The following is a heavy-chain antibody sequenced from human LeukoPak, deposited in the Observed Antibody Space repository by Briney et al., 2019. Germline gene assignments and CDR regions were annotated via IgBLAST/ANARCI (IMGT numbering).Heavy chain of an antibody. CDR1: GGSISTSFYY. V-gene: IGHV4-39*01. Sequence: SETLSLTCSVSGGSISTSFYYWGWIRQPPGKGLEWIGEINHSGSTNYNPSLKSRVTISVDTSKNQFSLKLSSVTAADTAVYYCARLRVTVALDYWGQGTLVTVSS. J-gene: IGHJ4*02. CDR3: ARLRVTVALDY. D-gene: IGHD6-19*01. CDR2: INHSGST.